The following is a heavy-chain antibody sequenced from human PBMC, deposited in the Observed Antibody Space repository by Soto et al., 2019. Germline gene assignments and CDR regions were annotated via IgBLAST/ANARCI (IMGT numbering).Heavy chain of an antibody. CDR1: GSTFSSYA. V-gene: IGHV1-69*13. CDR2: IIPIFGTA. Sequence: ASVKVSCKASGSTFSSYAISWVRQAPGQGLEWMGGIIPIFGTANYAQKFQGRVTITADESTSTAYMELSSLRSEDTAVYYCARRVRVYYYYGMDVWGQGTTVTVSS. D-gene: IGHD3-3*01. CDR3: ARRVRVYYYYGMDV. J-gene: IGHJ6*02.